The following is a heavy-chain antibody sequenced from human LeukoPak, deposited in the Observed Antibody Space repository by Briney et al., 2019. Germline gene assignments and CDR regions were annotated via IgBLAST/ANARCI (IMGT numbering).Heavy chain of an antibody. J-gene: IGHJ4*02. CDR2: ISYDGSNK. Sequence: GGSLRLSCAASGFTFSSHAMHWVRQAPGKGLEWVAVISYDGSNKYYADSVKGRFTISRHNSKNTLYLQMNSLRAEDTAVYYCARAPKAARPDNFDYWGQGTLVTVSS. D-gene: IGHD6-6*01. CDR3: ARAPKAARPDNFDY. V-gene: IGHV3-30-3*01. CDR1: GFTFSSHA.